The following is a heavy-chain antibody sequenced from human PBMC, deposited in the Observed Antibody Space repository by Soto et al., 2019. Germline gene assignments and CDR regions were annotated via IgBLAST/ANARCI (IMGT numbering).Heavy chain of an antibody. D-gene: IGHD3-9*01. CDR3: AESLTTAASLAY. J-gene: IGHJ4*02. CDR2: VHGGGST. V-gene: IGHV3-53*01. Sequence: VQMVESGGGLIQPGGSLRLSCAASGFTVSNNHMTWVRQAAGNGLELVSFVHGGGSTSYAESVKGRFTISRDNSKNTLYLQMDSLRAEDTAIYYCAESLTTAASLAYWGRGTLVTVSS. CDR1: GFTVSNNH.